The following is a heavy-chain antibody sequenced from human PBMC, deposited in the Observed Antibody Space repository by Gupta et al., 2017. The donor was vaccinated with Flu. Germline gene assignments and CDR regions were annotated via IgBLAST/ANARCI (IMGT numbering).Heavy chain of an antibody. Sequence: QVQLVGSGGGVVQPGRSLRLSCAASGFTFSSYGMHWVRQAPGKGLEWVAVIWYDGSNKYYADSVKGRFTISRDNSKNTLYLQMNSLRAEDTAVYYCARTQGYCSGGSCYYYYGMDVWGQGTTVTVSS. CDR3: ARTQGYCSGGSCYYYYGMDV. CDR1: GFTFSSYG. D-gene: IGHD2-15*01. J-gene: IGHJ6*02. CDR2: IWYDGSNK. V-gene: IGHV3-33*01.